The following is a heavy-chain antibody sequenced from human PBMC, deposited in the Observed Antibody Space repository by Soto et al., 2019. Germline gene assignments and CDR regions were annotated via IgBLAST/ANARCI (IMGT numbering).Heavy chain of an antibody. CDR2: IKAYSGNT. J-gene: IGHJ4*02. CDR1: VYTFPSST. D-gene: IGHD4-17*01. V-gene: IGHV1-18*01. CDR3: AIADYGDDDY. Sequence: QVQLVQSGAEVKKPGASVKVSCKASVYTFPSSTISWLRQAPGQGLEWMGWIKAYSGNTNYAQKLQGRVTMTTDTSTNTAYMELGSLTSDDTAMYYCAIADYGDDDYWGQGTLVTVSS.